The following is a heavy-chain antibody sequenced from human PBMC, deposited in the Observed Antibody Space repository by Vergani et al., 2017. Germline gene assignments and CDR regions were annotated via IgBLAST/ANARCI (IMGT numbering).Heavy chain of an antibody. CDR2: LKVVGTS. Sequence: EERLVDSGGGLVQPGGSLRLSCAASGFSVSDNYMNSVRQAPGKGLEWVSILKVVGTSDYGDSVKGRFTVSRDISKDTLYLQMNSLRVEDTAIYYCAKARDPNCKGGNCYSYYYGLDLWGQGTTVTVSS. CDR1: GFSVSDNY. J-gene: IGHJ6*02. CDR3: AKARDPNCKGGNCYSYYYGLDL. D-gene: IGHD2-15*01. V-gene: IGHV3-66*01.